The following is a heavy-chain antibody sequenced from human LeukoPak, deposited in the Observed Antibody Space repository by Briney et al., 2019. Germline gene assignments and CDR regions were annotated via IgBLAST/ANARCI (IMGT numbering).Heavy chain of an antibody. J-gene: IGHJ1*01. CDR1: GFTFDDYA. CDR2: ISWNSGSI. Sequence: SLRLSRAASGFTFDDYAMHWVRQAPGKGLGGVSGISWNSGSIGYADSVKGRFTISRDNAKNSLYLQMNSLRAEDTALYYCAKDWGSAAEYFQHWGQGTLVTVSS. D-gene: IGHD3-16*01. CDR3: AKDWGSAAEYFQH. V-gene: IGHV3-9*01.